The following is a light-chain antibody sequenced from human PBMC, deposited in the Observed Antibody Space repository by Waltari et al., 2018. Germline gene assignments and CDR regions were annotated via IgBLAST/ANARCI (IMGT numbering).Light chain of an antibody. CDR2: RAS. J-gene: IGKJ1*01. CDR3: QQHGTLPAT. V-gene: IGKV3-20*01. Sequence: EIVLTQSPGTASLSPGERVTISCRASQRVGSSSLAWYQQKPGQAPRLVIYRASRRATGIPDRFSGSGSGTDFSLTISRLEPEDFAVYYCQQHGTLPATFGQGTKVEIK. CDR1: QRVGSSS.